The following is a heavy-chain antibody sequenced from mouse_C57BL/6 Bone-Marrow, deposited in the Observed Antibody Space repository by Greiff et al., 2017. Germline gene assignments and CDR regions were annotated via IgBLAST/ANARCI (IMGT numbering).Heavy chain of an antibody. CDR2: ISSGGSYT. CDR3: ARLPYYYGSSYGWFAY. J-gene: IGHJ3*01. D-gene: IGHD1-1*01. Sequence: DVMLVESGGDLVKPGGSLTLSCAASGFTFSSYGMSWVRQTPDKRLEWVATISSGGSYTYYPDSVKGRFTISRDNAMNTLYLQMSSLKSEDTAMYYCARLPYYYGSSYGWFAYWGQGTLVTVSA. CDR1: GFTFSSYG. V-gene: IGHV5-6*02.